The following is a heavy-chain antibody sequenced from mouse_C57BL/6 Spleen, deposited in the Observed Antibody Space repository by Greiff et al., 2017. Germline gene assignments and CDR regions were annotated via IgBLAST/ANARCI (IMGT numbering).Heavy chain of an antibody. CDR2: INPNNGGT. J-gene: IGHJ3*01. CDR1: GYTFTDYN. Sequence: VQLKQSGPELVKPGASVKMSCKASGYTFTDYNMHWVKQSHGKSLEWIGYINPNNGGTSYNQKFKGKATLTVNKSSSTAYMELRSLTSEDSAVYYCARGMEYYGSVFADWGQGTLVTVSA. V-gene: IGHV1-22*01. CDR3: ARGMEYYGSVFAD. D-gene: IGHD1-1*01.